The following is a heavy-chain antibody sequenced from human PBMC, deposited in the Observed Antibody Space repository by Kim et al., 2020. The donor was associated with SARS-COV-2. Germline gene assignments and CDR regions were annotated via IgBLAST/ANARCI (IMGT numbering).Heavy chain of an antibody. D-gene: IGHD2-15*01. CDR2: IWYDGSNK. J-gene: IGHJ6*02. Sequence: GGSLRLSCAASGFTFSSYGMVWVRQAPGKGLDWVAVIWYDGSNKFYADSVKGRFTITRDNSKNTLYLHMNGLRAEDTAVYYCARYSEVVITARRRDFYYYGLDVWGQGTTVTVSS. V-gene: IGHV3-33*01. CDR3: ARYSEVVITARRRDFYYYGLDV. CDR1: GFTFSSYG.